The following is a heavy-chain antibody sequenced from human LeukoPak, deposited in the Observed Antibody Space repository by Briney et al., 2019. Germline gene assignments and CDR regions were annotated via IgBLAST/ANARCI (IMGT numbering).Heavy chain of an antibody. Sequence: ASVKVSCKASGYTFTSYGISWVRQAPGQGLEWMGGIIPIFGTANYAQKFQGRVTITADKSTSTAYMELSSLRSEATAVYYCARDGGLYCSGGNCYGGLDYYYYMDVWGKGTTVTVSS. J-gene: IGHJ6*03. CDR3: ARDGGLYCSGGNCYGGLDYYYYMDV. CDR1: GYTFTSYG. V-gene: IGHV1-69*06. CDR2: IIPIFGTA. D-gene: IGHD2-15*01.